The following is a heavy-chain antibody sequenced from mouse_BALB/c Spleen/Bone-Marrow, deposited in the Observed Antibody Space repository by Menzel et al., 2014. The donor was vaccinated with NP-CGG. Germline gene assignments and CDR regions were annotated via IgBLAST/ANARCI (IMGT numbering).Heavy chain of an antibody. V-gene: IGHV1-9*01. CDR2: ILPGSGIT. CDR3: ARSPY. CDR1: GYTFNSYW. Sequence: VQLVESGAELMNPGASVKISCKATGYTFNSYWIEWVKQRPGHGLEWIGEILPGSGITNYNEKFKVKATFNADTSSNTAYMQLSSLTSEDSAVYYCARSPYWGQGTLVTVSA. J-gene: IGHJ3*01.